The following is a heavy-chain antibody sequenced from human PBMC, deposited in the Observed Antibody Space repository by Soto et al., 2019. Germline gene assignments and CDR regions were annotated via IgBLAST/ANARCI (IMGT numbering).Heavy chain of an antibody. D-gene: IGHD6-6*01. J-gene: IGHJ6*02. CDR1: GFTFSSYG. Sequence: QVQLVESGGGVVQPGRSLRLSCAASGFTFSSYGMHWVRQAPGKGLEWVAVIWYDGSNKYYADSVKGRFTISRDNSKNTLYLQMNSLRAEDTAVYYCARDQGIAARYYYYGMDVWVQGTTVTVSS. CDR3: ARDQGIAARYYYYGMDV. CDR2: IWYDGSNK. V-gene: IGHV3-33*01.